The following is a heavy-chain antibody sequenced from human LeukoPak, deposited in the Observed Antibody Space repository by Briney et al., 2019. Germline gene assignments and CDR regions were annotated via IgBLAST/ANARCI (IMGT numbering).Heavy chain of an antibody. J-gene: IGHJ4*02. D-gene: IGHD3-22*01. CDR2: IWYDGSNK. CDR3: AKDMSAYYYDSSGSDY. V-gene: IGHV3-33*06. Sequence: GGSLRLSCAASGFTFSSYGMHWVRQAPGKGLEWVAVIWYDGSNKYYADSVKGRFTISRDNSKNTLYLQVNSLRAEDTAVYYCAKDMSAYYYDSSGSDYWGQGTLVTVSS. CDR1: GFTFSSYG.